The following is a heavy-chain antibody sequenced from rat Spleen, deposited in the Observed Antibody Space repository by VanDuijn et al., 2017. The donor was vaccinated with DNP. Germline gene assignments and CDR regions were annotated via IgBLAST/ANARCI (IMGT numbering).Heavy chain of an antibody. CDR3: ARHGQQPHYFDY. J-gene: IGHJ2*01. CDR1: GFSITSNY. CDR2: INHSGYT. Sequence: EVQLQESGPGLVKPSQSLSLTCSVTGFSITSNYWAWIRKLPGNKMEWIGYINHSGYTGYNPSLKSRISITRDTSKNQFFLQLRSVTTEDTSTYYCARHGQQPHYFDYWGQGVMVTVSS. V-gene: IGHV3-1*01. D-gene: IGHD1-10*01.